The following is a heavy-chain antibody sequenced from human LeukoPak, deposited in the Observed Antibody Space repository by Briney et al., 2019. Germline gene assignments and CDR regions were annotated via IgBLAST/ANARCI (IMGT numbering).Heavy chain of an antibody. CDR2: ISSSGNTI. CDR1: GFTFSSYE. J-gene: IGHJ1*01. Sequence: GGSLRLSCAASGFTFSSYEMNWVRQVPGKGLEWISYISSSGNTIYFADSVKGRFTISRDNAKNSLYLQMNSVRAEDTAVYYCGRPSRSYRSSEYFQHWGQGTLVIVSS. V-gene: IGHV3-48*03. CDR3: GRPSRSYRSSEYFQH. D-gene: IGHD6-13*01.